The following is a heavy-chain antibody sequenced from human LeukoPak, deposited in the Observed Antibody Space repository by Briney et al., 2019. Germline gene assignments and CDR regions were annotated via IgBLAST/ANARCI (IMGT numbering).Heavy chain of an antibody. CDR1: GFTFSSYA. CDR2: ISYDGSNK. CDR3: ARDPAGYYYYYMDV. V-gene: IGHV3-30*07. Sequence: PGGSLRLSCAASGFTFSSYAMHWVRQAPGKGLEWVAVISYDGSNKHYADSVKGRFTISRDNSKNTLYLQMNSLRAEDTAVYYCARDPAGYYYYYMDVWGKGTTVTVSS. J-gene: IGHJ6*03.